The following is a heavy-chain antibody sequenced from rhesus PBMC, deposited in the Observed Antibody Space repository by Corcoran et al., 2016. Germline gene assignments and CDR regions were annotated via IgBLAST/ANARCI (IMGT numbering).Heavy chain of an antibody. Sequence: QVQLQESGPGVVKPSETLSLTCAVSGGSISDSYRCSWIRQPPGKGLEWIGYIYGSSTSTNYNPSLKSRVTISKDTSKNQFSLKLSSVTAADTAVYYCARDSAYYNFWTGYDYWGQGVLVTVSS. V-gene: IGHV4S10*01. D-gene: IGHD3-3*01. J-gene: IGHJ4*01. CDR2: IYGSSTST. CDR1: GGSISDSYR. CDR3: ARDSAYYNFWTGYDY.